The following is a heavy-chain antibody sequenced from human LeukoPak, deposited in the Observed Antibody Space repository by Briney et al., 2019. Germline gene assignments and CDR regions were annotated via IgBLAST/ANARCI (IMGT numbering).Heavy chain of an antibody. CDR2: IYNSGIT. CDR3: ARGHFSSRDGYSRDIFQY. Sequence: SETLSLTCTVSGGSIGSYYWSWIRQPPGKGLDWIGYIYNSGITNYDPSLKSRVTMSVDTSKNQFSLKLSSVTAADTAVYYCARGHFSSRDGYSRDIFQYWGQGTLVTVSS. J-gene: IGHJ4*02. CDR1: GGSIGSYY. D-gene: IGHD5-24*01. V-gene: IGHV4-59*01.